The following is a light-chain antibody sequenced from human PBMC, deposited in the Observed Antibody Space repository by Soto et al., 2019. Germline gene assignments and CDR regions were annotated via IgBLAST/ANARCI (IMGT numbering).Light chain of an antibody. CDR2: EVS. J-gene: IGLJ1*01. CDR1: SSDVGGYNY. CDR3: NSYASSGNLV. Sequence: QSVLTQPASVSGSPGQSITLSCTGTSSDVGGYNYVSWYQQHPGKAPKLMIYEVSNRPSGVSNRFSGSKSGNTASLTISGLQAEDEADYYCNSYASSGNLVFGTGTKVTVL. V-gene: IGLV2-14*01.